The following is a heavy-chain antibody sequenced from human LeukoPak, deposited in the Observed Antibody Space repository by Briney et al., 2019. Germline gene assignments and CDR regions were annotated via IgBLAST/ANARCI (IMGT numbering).Heavy chain of an antibody. CDR2: ISGSGGST. V-gene: IGHV3-23*01. Sequence: PGGSLRLSCAASGFTFSNAWMSWVRQAPGKGREWVSAISGSGGSTYYADSVKGRFTISRDNSKNTLYLQMNSLRAEDTAVYYCAKEMVATNYWGQGTLVTVSS. J-gene: IGHJ4*02. D-gene: IGHD5-12*01. CDR1: GFTFSNAW. CDR3: AKEMVATNY.